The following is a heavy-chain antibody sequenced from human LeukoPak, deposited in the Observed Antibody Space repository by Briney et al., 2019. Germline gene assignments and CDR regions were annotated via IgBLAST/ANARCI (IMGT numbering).Heavy chain of an antibody. V-gene: IGHV1-8*01. Sequence: ASVKVSCKASGYTFTSYDINWVRQATGQGLEWMGWMNPNSGNTGYAQKFQGRVTMTRNTSISTAYMELSSLRSEDTAVYYCARASPVLRYFDWDPPFDYWGQGTLVTVSS. CDR1: GYTFTSYD. D-gene: IGHD3-9*01. CDR3: ARASPVLRYFDWDPPFDY. CDR2: MNPNSGNT. J-gene: IGHJ4*02.